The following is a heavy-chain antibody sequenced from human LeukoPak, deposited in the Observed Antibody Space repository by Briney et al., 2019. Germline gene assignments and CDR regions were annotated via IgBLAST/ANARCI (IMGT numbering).Heavy chain of an antibody. V-gene: IGHV4-34*01. J-gene: IGHJ5*02. Sequence: MTSETLSLTCAVYGESFSAYSWNWIRQSPGKGLEWIGEINHSGSTNYNPSLKSRVTISVDTSKNQTSKRQFSLKLNSVTAADTAVYYCTRERSTPGINWFDPWGQGTLATVSS. CDR1: GESFSAYS. D-gene: IGHD2-2*01. CDR2: INHSGST. CDR3: TRERSTPGINWFDP.